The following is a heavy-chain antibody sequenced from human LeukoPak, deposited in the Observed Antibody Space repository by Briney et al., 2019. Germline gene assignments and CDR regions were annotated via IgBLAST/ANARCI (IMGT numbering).Heavy chain of an antibody. CDR2: IIPILGIA. Sequence: SVKVSCKASGGTFSSYAISWVRQAPGQGLEWMGRIIPILGIANYAQKFQGRVTITADKSTSTAYMELRSLRSDDTAVYYCARASRYSSSPDALDIWGQGTMVTVSS. V-gene: IGHV1-69*04. D-gene: IGHD6-6*01. J-gene: IGHJ3*02. CDR1: GGTFSSYA. CDR3: ARASRYSSSPDALDI.